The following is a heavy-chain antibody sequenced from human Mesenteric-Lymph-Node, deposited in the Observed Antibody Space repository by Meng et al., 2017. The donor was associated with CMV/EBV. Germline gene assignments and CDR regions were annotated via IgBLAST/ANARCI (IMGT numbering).Heavy chain of an antibody. CDR3: ARSRGGLSVTIFGVALDY. V-gene: IGHV3-7*02. Sequence: GESLKISCAASGFTFSGSAMHWVRQASGKGLEWVANIKQDGSEKYYVDSVKGRFTISRDNANNSLYLQMNSLRAEDTAVYYCARSRGGLSVTIFGVALDYWGQGTLVTVSS. CDR1: GFTFSGSA. J-gene: IGHJ4*02. CDR2: IKQDGSEK. D-gene: IGHD3-3*01.